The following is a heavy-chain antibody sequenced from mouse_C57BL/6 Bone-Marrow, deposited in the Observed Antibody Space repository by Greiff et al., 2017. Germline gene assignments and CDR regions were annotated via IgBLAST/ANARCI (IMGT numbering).Heavy chain of an antibody. Sequence: VKLMESGAELARPGASVKMSCKASGYTFTSYTMHWVKQRPGQGLEWIGYINPSSGYTKYNQKFKDKATLTADKSSSTAYMQLSSLTSEDSAVYYCAEGSSGPDYWGQGTLVTVSA. CDR2: INPSSGYT. CDR1: GYTFTSYT. J-gene: IGHJ3*01. CDR3: AEGSSGPDY. D-gene: IGHD3-2*02. V-gene: IGHV1-4*01.